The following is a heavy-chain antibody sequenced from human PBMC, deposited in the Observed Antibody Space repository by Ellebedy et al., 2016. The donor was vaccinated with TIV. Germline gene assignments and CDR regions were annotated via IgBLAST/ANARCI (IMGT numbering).Heavy chain of an antibody. CDR1: GFTFSSYG. CDR3: ARDIGYGGNSELDY. Sequence: PGGSLRLSCAASGFTFSSYGMHWVRQAPGKGLEWVAVIWYDGSNKYYADSVKGRFTISRDNSKNTLYLQMNSLRAEDTAVYYCARDIGYGGNSELDYWGQGTLVTVSS. V-gene: IGHV3-33*01. J-gene: IGHJ4*02. D-gene: IGHD4-23*01. CDR2: IWYDGSNK.